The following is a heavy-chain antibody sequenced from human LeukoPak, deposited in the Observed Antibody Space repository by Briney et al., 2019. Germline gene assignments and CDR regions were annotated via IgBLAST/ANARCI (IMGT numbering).Heavy chain of an antibody. J-gene: IGHJ4*02. V-gene: IGHV1-18*01. CDR3: AREGLATVTSEY. Sequence: GASVKVSCKASGYNFISYDISWVRQAPGQGLEWMGWISAYSGNTNYAQKLQGRVTMTTDTSTSTAYMELRSLRSDDTAVYYCAREGLATVTSEYWGQGTLVTVS. CDR1: GYNFISYD. CDR2: ISAYSGNT. D-gene: IGHD4-17*01.